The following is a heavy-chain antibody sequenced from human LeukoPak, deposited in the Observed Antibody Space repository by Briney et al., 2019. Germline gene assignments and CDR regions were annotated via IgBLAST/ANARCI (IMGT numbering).Heavy chain of an antibody. CDR3: AKDTLRFAGRGYYMDV. J-gene: IGHJ6*03. V-gene: IGHV3-30*02. Sequence: GGSLRLSCAASGFTFSSYGMHWVRQAPGKGLEWVAFIRYDGSNKYYADSVRGRFTISRDNSKNTLYLQMNSLRAEDTAVYYCAKDTLRFAGRGYYMDVWGKGTTVTVSS. CDR1: GFTFSSYG. CDR2: IRYDGSNK. D-gene: IGHD3-3*01.